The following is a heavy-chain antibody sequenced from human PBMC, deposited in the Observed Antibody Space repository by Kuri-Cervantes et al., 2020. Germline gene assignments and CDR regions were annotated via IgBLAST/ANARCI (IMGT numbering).Heavy chain of an antibody. J-gene: IGHJ4*02. Sequence: GESLKISCAASGFIFTDAWMSWVRQAPGKGLEWVGLIKSKTHGGTIDYAAPVKGRFTISRDDSRNTVYLQINSLKTEDTAIYYCTTDGSHWGQGTLVTVSS. V-gene: IGHV3-15*01. CDR3: TTDGSH. CDR1: GFIFTDAW. D-gene: IGHD3-10*01. CDR2: IKSKTHGGTI.